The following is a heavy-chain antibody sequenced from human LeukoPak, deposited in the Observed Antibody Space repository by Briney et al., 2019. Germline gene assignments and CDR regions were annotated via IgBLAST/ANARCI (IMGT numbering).Heavy chain of an antibody. CDR1: GGSISSYN. J-gene: IGHJ4*02. V-gene: IGHV4-59*01. Sequence: SETLSLTCTASGGSISSYNWSWIRQPPGKGLEWVGYIYYSGSTNYNPSLKRRVTISVDTSKNKFSLKLSSVTAADTAVYYCARDSATQLFDYWGQGTLVTVSS. CDR2: IYYSGST. CDR3: ARDSATQLFDY. D-gene: IGHD6-25*01.